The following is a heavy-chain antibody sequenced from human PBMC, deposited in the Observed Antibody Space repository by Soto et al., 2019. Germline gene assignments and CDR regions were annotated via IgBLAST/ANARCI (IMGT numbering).Heavy chain of an antibody. CDR3: AKAGITMVRGVIVY. D-gene: IGHD3-10*01. CDR2: ISYDGSNK. CDR1: GFTFSSYG. V-gene: IGHV3-30*18. J-gene: IGHJ4*02. Sequence: GGSLRLSCAASGFTFSSYGMHWVRQAPGKGLEWVAVISYDGSNKYYADSVKGRFTISRDNSKNTLYLQMNSLRAEDTAVYYCAKAGITMVRGVIVYWGQGTLVTVSS.